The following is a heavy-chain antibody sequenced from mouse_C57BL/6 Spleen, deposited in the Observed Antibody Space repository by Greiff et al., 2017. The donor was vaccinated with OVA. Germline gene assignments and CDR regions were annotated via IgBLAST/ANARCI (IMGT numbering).Heavy chain of an antibody. CDR1: GYTFTDYY. D-gene: IGHD2-5*01. CDR3: AEAYYSNYEYYFDY. V-gene: IGHV1-26*01. Sequence: EVQLQQSGPELVKPGASVKISCKASGYTFTDYYMNWVKQSHGKSLEWIGDINPNNGGTSYNQKFKGKATLTVDKSSSTAYMKLRSLTSEDSAVYYCAEAYYSNYEYYFDYWGQGTTLTVSS. J-gene: IGHJ2*01. CDR2: INPNNGGT.